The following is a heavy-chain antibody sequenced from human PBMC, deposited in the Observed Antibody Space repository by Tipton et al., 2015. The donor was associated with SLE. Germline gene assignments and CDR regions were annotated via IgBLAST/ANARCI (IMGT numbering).Heavy chain of an antibody. D-gene: IGHD2-15*01. CDR3: ARVGGGWAYDAFDI. CDR2: IYYSGST. V-gene: IGHV4-59*01. Sequence: TLSLTCTVSGGSMSSYYWSWIRQPPGKGLEWIGYIYYSGSTNYNPSLKSRVTISVDTSKNQFSLKLSSVTAADTAVYYCARVGGGWAYDAFDIWGQGTMVTVSS. CDR1: GGSMSSYY. J-gene: IGHJ3*02.